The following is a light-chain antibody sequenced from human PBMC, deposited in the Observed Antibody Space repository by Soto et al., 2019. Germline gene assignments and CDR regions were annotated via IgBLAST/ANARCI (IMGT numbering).Light chain of an antibody. J-gene: IGLJ2*01. V-gene: IGLV1-40*01. CDR1: SSNLGAGYD. CDR3: QSYDTRLSGSGV. CDR2: GNN. Sequence: QSVLTQPPSVSGAPGQKVTISCAGSSSNLGAGYDVHWYQQLPGTAPKLLIYGNNNRPSGVHDRFSGSKSGTSASLVITGLQTEDESDYYCQSYDTRLSGSGVFGGGTKVTVL.